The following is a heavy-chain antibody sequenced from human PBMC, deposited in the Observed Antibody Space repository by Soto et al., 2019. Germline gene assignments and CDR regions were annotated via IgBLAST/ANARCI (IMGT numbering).Heavy chain of an antibody. Sequence: GGSLRLSCAASGFTFSTSGMSWVRQAPGKGLEWVSAISDNSFTIYYADSVKGRFTISRDNSRNTLFLQMNSLRAEDSAVYYCAKHLRPRYFDFWGQGTLLTVSS. CDR3: AKHLRPRYFDF. CDR1: GFTFSTSG. CDR2: ISDNSFTI. J-gene: IGHJ4*02. V-gene: IGHV3-23*01.